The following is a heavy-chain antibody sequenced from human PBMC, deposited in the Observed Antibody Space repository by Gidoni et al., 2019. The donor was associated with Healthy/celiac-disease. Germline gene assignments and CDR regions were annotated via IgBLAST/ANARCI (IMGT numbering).Heavy chain of an antibody. CDR1: GFTFSSYW. CDR2: IKQAGSEK. V-gene: IGHV3-7*01. D-gene: IGHD6-6*01. Sequence: EVQLVESGGGLVQPGGSLRLSCAASGFTFSSYWMSWVRQAPGKGLEWVANIKQAGSEKYYVDSVKGRFTISRDNAKNSLYLQMNSLRAENTAVYYCARDSSDSSSPNFDYWGQGTLVTVSS. J-gene: IGHJ4*02. CDR3: ARDSSDSSSPNFDY.